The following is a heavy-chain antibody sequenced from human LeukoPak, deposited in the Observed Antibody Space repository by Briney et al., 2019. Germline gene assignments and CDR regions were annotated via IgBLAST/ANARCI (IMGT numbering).Heavy chain of an antibody. CDR3: ATTRHTIFCPNAFDI. CDR2: IYTSGST. D-gene: IGHD3-9*01. CDR1: GGSISSGSYY. J-gene: IGHJ3*02. Sequence: SQTLSLTCTVSGGSISSGSYYCSWIRQPAGKGLEWIGRIYTSGSTNYNPSLKSRVTISVDTSKNQFSLKLSSVTAADTAVYYSATTRHTIFCPNAFDIWGQGTMVTVSS. V-gene: IGHV4-61*02.